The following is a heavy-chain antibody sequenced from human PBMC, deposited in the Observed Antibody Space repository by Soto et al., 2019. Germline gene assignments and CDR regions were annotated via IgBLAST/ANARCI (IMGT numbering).Heavy chain of an antibody. CDR3: ERRESSRIYYYYGMDV. Sequence: QVQLVESGGGLVKPGGSLRLSCAASGFTFSDYYMSWIRQAPGKGLEWVSYISSSSSYTNYADSVKGRFTISRDNAKNSLYLQMNSVRAEDTAVYYCERRESSRIYYYYGMDVWGQGTTVTVSS. V-gene: IGHV3-11*06. J-gene: IGHJ6*02. CDR1: GFTFSDYY. D-gene: IGHD6-13*01. CDR2: ISSSSSYT.